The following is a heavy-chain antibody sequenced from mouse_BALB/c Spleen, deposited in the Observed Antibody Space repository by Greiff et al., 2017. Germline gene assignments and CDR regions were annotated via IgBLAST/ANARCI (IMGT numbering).Heavy chain of an antibody. J-gene: IGHJ4*01. Sequence: EVKLMESGPGLVKPSQSLSLTCSVTGYSITSGYYWNWIRQFPGNKLEWMGYISYDGSNNYNPSLKNRISITRDTSKNQFFLKLNSVTTEDTATYYCARDNYVYYAMDYWGQGTSVTVSS. V-gene: IGHV3-6*02. CDR2: ISYDGSN. CDR3: ARDNYVYYAMDY. D-gene: IGHD2-1*01. CDR1: GYSITSGYY.